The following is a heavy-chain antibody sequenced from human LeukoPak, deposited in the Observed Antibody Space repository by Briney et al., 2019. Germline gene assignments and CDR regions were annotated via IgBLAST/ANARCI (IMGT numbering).Heavy chain of an antibody. V-gene: IGHV4-59*01. J-gene: IGHJ4*02. D-gene: IGHD1-26*01. CDR3: ARDSKGRFDY. CDR2: IYYSGST. Sequence: SEALSLTCTVSGGSISSYYWSWIRQPPGKGLEWIGYIYYSGSTNYNPSLKSRVTISVDTSKNQFSLKLSSVTAADTAVYYCARDSKGRFDYWGQGTLVTVSS. CDR1: GGSISSYY.